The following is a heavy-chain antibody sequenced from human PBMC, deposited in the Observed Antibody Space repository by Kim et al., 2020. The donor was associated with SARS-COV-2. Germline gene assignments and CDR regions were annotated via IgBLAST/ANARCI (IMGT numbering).Heavy chain of an antibody. J-gene: IGHJ5*02. Sequence: TANDAQKFQGRVTITADEATSTAYMELSSLRSEDTAVYYCARLREGRFDPWGQGTLVTVSS. D-gene: IGHD3-16*01. CDR3: ARLREGRFDP. CDR2: TA. V-gene: IGHV1-69*01.